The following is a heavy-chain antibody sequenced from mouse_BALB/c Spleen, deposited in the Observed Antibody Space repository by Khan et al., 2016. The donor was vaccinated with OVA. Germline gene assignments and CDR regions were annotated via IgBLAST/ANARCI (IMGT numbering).Heavy chain of an antibody. CDR2: IDYSGST. J-gene: IGHJ4*01. D-gene: IGHD1-3*01. CDR1: GYSITSDYA. CDR3: SRIYSENY. Sequence: EVQLQESGPGLVRPSQSLSLTCTVTGYSITSDYAWNWIRQFPGNKLEWMGYIDYSGSTSYNPSLKSRISITRDTSKNQFFLQLNSVTTEDTATXYLSRIYSENYWGQGTSVTVSS. V-gene: IGHV3-2*02.